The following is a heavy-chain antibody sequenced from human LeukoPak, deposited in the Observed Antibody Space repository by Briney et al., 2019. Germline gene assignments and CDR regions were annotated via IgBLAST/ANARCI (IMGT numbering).Heavy chain of an antibody. CDR3: ARLDTIFRVVF. CDR1: RGSISSGGYY. J-gene: IGHJ4*02. Sequence: SQTLLLTCTVSRGSISSGGYYWSWIRQHPGKGLEWLGYIYYSGSTYYNPSLKSRVTITVDTSKNQFSLKLSSVTAADTAVYYCARLDTIFRVVFWGQGTLVTVSS. D-gene: IGHD3-3*01. CDR2: IYYSGST. V-gene: IGHV4-31*03.